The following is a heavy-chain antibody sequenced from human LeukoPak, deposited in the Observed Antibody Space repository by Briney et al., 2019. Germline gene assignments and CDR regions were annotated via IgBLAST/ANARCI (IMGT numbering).Heavy chain of an antibody. D-gene: IGHD6-19*01. CDR2: MSGSGGYT. V-gene: IGHV3-23*01. Sequence: GGSLRLSCAASGFTFSSYVMSWVRQAPGKGLEWVSTMSGSGGYTYYADSVKGRFTISRDNSKTTLYLQMNSLRAEDTAVYYCATTLSGWSPPQTSYYSYYMDVWGKGTTVTISS. CDR1: GFTFSSYV. J-gene: IGHJ6*03. CDR3: ATTLSGWSPPQTSYYSYYMDV.